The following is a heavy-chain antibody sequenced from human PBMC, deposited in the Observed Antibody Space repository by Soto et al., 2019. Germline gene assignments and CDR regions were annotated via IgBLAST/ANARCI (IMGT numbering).Heavy chain of an antibody. CDR1: SGSISNGSYY. CDR2: IFYSGST. D-gene: IGHD6-19*01. J-gene: IGHJ6*02. CDR3: ARHLGIAVATDV. V-gene: IGHV4-61*01. Sequence: PSDTLSLTCTVSSGSISNGSYYWSWIRQPPGKGLEWIGYIFYSGSTNYNPSLKSRVTISVDTSKNQFSLKLSSVTAADTAVYYCARHLGIAVATDVWGQGTTVTVSS.